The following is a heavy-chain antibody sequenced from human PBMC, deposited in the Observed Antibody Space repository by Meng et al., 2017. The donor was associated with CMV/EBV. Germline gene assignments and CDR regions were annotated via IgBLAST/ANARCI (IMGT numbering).Heavy chain of an antibody. CDR1: GYTLTSYG. CDR3: ARDSAVGATTFDY. CDR2: MSAYNGNT. D-gene: IGHD1-26*01. V-gene: IGHV1-18*01. J-gene: IGHJ4*02. Sequence: QVTWVQSGGEVEKLGTSVKVSCKASGYTLTSYGISWVRQAPGQGLEWMGWMSAYNGNTNYAQKLQGRVTMTTGTSTSTAYMELRSLRSDDTAVYYCARDSAVGATTFDYWGQGTLVTVSS.